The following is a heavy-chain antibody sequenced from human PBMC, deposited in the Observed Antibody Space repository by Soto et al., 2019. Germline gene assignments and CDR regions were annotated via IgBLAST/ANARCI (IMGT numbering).Heavy chain of an antibody. CDR2: VYHNGNT. D-gene: IGHD6-6*01. CDR1: GGSISSHY. V-gene: IGHV4-59*11. CDR3: ARGNGIAARRSLDY. Sequence: SETLSLTCIVSGGSISSHYWSWIRQAPGKGLEWIGYVYHNGNTNNNPSLRSRVTISIDTSRNHFSLKLSSVTAADTAVYYCARGNGIAARRSLDYWGQGTLVTVSS. J-gene: IGHJ4*02.